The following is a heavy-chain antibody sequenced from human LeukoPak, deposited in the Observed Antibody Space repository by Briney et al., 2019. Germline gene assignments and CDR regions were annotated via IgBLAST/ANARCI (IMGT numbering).Heavy chain of an antibody. J-gene: IGHJ4*02. CDR1: DYSISTGHY. V-gene: IGHV4-38-2*02. Sequence: SETLSLTCTVSDYSISTGHYWGWIRQPPGKGLERIGSVSRSGSTYYNPSLKSRVTISIDRSKSQFSLKLTSVTAADTAVYYCARLGNLRVTIFGVVPDYWGQGTLVTVSS. CDR3: ARLGNLRVTIFGVVPDY. D-gene: IGHD3-3*01. CDR2: VSRSGST.